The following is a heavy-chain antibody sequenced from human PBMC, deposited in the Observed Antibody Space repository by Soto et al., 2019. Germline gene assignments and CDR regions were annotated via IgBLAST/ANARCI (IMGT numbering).Heavy chain of an antibody. D-gene: IGHD3-3*01. V-gene: IGHV4-39*01. Sequence: SETLSLTCTVSGVSIGSNIYYWGWIRQPPGKGLEWIGTVFYSGTTYHNPSLKSRVTISIDSSKNQFSLRMSSVTAADTAVYFCARGVTVFGLVSRFWFDPWGQGTVVTVSS. CDR3: ARGVTVFGLVSRFWFDP. J-gene: IGHJ5*02. CDR1: GVSIGSNIYY. CDR2: VFYSGTT.